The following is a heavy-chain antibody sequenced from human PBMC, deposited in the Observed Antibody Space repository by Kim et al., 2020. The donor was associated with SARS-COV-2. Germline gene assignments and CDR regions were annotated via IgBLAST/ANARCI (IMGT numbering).Heavy chain of an antibody. CDR3: AGGGQSIIMVRGVNGGWFDP. V-gene: IGHV1-3*01. CDR1: GYTFTSYA. D-gene: IGHD3-10*01. Sequence: ASVKVSCKASGYTFTSYAMHWVRQAPGQRLEWMGWINAGNGNTKYSQKFQGRVTITRDTSASTAYMELSSLRSEDTAVYYCAGGGQSIIMVRGVNGGWFDPWGQGTLVTVSS. J-gene: IGHJ5*02. CDR2: INAGNGNT.